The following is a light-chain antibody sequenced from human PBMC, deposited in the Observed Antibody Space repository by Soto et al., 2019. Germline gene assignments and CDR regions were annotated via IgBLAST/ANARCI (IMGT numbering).Light chain of an antibody. V-gene: IGKV3-15*01. CDR3: QQYYKGPPTT. Sequence: EIILTQSPDTLSSSPGERATLSCRASQTVNTNLVAWRQQRGRDASRLIYGGASTGTDSLSGFCGSGSGRKFSITIITLQAEDFSVYFFQQYYKGPPTTFGQGTRLEIK. J-gene: IGKJ5*01. CDR2: GGA. CDR1: QTVNTN.